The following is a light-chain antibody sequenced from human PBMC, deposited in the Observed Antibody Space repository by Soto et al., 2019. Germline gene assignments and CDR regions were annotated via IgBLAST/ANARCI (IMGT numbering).Light chain of an antibody. CDR3: QQSYSTPYT. CDR1: QSISSY. Sequence: DIQMTQSPSSLSASVGDRVTITCRASQSISSYLNWYQQKPGKAPKLLIYAASSLQSGVPSRFSGSGSGTDFTRTISSLQPEDFATYYCQQSYSTPYTFGQGTKREIK. V-gene: IGKV1-39*01. CDR2: AAS. J-gene: IGKJ2*01.